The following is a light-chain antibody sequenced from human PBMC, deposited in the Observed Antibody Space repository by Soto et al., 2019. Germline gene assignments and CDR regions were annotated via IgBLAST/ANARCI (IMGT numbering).Light chain of an antibody. CDR3: QQYNNWPYT. CDR1: QSVSSN. CDR2: GAS. Sequence: EIVMTQSPATLSVSPGERATLSCRASQSVSSNLAWYQQKPGQAPRLLIYGASNRATDIPARFSGSGSGTEFTLTISSLQSEDFAVYYCQQYNNWPYTFGQGTKLEIK. J-gene: IGKJ2*01. V-gene: IGKV3-15*01.